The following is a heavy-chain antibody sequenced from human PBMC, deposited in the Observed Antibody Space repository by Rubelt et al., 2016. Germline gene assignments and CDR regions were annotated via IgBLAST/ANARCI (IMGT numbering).Heavy chain of an antibody. CDR1: GYTFSSYA. V-gene: IGHV1-2*02. D-gene: IGHD6-13*01. CDR3: VRDVATWYEDF. CDR2: ISPNSDGT. J-gene: IGHJ4*02. Sequence: QVQLVQSETEVKKPGASVKVSCTASGYTFSSYAMHCVRQAPGQGLEWMGWISPNSDGTNYAQKFQGRATMTRDTSISTGFRGRNGLRSDDTAVYYCVRDVATWYEDFWGQGTLVTVSS.